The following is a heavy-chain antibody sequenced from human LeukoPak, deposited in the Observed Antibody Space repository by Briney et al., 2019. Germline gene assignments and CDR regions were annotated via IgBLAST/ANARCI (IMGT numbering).Heavy chain of an antibody. CDR1: GFTVSSNY. Sequence: PGGSLRLSCAASGFTVSSNYMSWVRQAPGKGLEWVSVIYSGGSTYYADSVKGRFTISRDNPKNTVYLQMNSLSAEDTAVYYCAKGPAPYCSGGSCYSPHWYFDLWGRGTLVTVSS. D-gene: IGHD2-15*01. CDR2: IYSGGST. V-gene: IGHV3-53*01. J-gene: IGHJ2*01. CDR3: AKGPAPYCSGGSCYSPHWYFDL.